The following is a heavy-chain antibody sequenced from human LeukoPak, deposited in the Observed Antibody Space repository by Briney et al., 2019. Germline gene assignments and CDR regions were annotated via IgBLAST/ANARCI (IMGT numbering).Heavy chain of an antibody. CDR3: ARGRGRGYSYGYQDY. Sequence: PSETLSLTCAVYGGSFSGYYWSWIRQPPGKGLEWIGEINHSGSTNYNSSLKSRVTISVDTSKNQFSLKLSSVTAADTAVYYCARGRGRGYSYGYQDYWGQGTLVTVSS. D-gene: IGHD5-18*01. J-gene: IGHJ4*02. V-gene: IGHV4-34*01. CDR2: INHSGST. CDR1: GGSFSGYY.